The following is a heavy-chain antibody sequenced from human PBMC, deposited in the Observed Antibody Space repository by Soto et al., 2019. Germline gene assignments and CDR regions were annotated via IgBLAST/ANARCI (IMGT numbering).Heavy chain of an antibody. CDR3: ARVTDASNWFDP. D-gene: IGHD3-16*01. CDR2: IYPSDSQT. CDR1: GYRFTTYW. V-gene: IGHV5-51*01. Sequence: PGESLKISWQGSGYRFTTYWIGWVRQMPGKGLEWMGIIYPSDSQTRYSPTFQGQVTISADKSINTAYLQWSSLKASDTAMYYCARVTDASNWFDPWAREPWSPSPQ. J-gene: IGHJ5*02.